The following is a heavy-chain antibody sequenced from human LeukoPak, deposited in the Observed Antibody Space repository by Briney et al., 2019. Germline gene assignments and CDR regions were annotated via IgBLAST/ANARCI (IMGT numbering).Heavy chain of an antibody. CDR1: GGSINYYY. J-gene: IGHJ4*02. V-gene: IGHV4-59*01. Sequence: SETLSLTCTVSGGSINYYYWMWIRQPPGKGLEWIGYIYYSGGTHDNPSLKSRVTMLVDTSKNQFSLKLTAVTAADTAVYYCARETPGAGHFDYWGQGSLVTVSS. CDR3: ARETPGAGHFDY. D-gene: IGHD7-27*01. CDR2: IYYSGGT.